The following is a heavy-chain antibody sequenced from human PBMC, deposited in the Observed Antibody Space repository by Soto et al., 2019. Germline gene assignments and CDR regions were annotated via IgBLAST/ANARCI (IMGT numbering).Heavy chain of an antibody. D-gene: IGHD3-10*01. CDR1: GYSFTSYW. CDR2: IYPGDSDT. V-gene: IGHV5-51*01. J-gene: IGHJ5*02. Sequence: PGESLKISCKGSGYSFTSYWIGWVRQMPGKGLEWMGIIYPGDSDTRYSPSFQGQVTISADKSISTAYLQWSSLKASDTAMYYCARHRGFGELLSWFDPWGQGTLVTVSS. CDR3: ARHRGFGELLSWFDP.